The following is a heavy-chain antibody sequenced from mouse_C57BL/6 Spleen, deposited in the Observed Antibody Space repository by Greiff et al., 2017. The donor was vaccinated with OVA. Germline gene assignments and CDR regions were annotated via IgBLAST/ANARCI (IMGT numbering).Heavy chain of an antibody. J-gene: IGHJ2*01. CDR3: ARRHYYGSSHYFDD. V-gene: IGHV5-6*02. D-gene: IGHD1-1*01. CDR1: GFTFSSYG. Sequence: EVKLMESGGDLVKPGGSLKLSCAASGFTFSSYGMSWVRQTPDKRLEWVATISSGGSYTYYPDSVKGRFTISRDNAKNTLYLQMSSLKSEDTAMYYCARRHYYGSSHYFDDWGQGTTLTVSS. CDR2: ISSGGSYT.